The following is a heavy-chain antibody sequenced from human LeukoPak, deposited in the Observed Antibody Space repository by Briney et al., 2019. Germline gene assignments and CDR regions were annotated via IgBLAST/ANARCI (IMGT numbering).Heavy chain of an antibody. CDR3: ISDHTGHDDY. CDR1: GFSLSSYW. V-gene: IGHV3-74*01. Sequence: GGSLRLSCAASGFSLSSYWVHWVRQAPGKGLVWVSRINIEGSTTTYADSVKGRFTISRDNAKNTVSLQMNSLRAEDTAVYYCISDHTGHDDYWGQGTLVTVSS. J-gene: IGHJ4*02. D-gene: IGHD1-1*01. CDR2: INIEGSTT.